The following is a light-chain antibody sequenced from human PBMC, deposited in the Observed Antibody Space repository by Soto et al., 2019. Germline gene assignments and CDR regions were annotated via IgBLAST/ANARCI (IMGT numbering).Light chain of an antibody. CDR2: WAS. V-gene: IGKV4-1*01. J-gene: IGKJ4*01. CDR1: RSVLYNSNSKNY. Sequence: DIVMTQSPDSLAVSLGERATINCKSRRSVLYNSNSKNYLAWYQQKVGQPPKLLIYWASTRESGVPDRFSGSGSGTDFTLTISSLQAEDVAVYYCQQYYTPPLTFGGGTKVDI. CDR3: QQYYTPPLT.